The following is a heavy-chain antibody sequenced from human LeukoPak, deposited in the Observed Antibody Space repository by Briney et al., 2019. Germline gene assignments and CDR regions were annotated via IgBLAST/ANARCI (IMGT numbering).Heavy chain of an antibody. Sequence: SETLSLTCTVSGGSISSYYWSWIRQPPGKGLEWIGYIYYSGSTNYNPSLKSRVTISVDTSKNQFSLKLSSVTAADTAVYYCARGLWEGGSSYFDYWGQGTLVTVSS. CDR3: ARGLWEGGSSYFDY. V-gene: IGHV4-59*08. CDR1: GGSISSYY. D-gene: IGHD1-26*01. J-gene: IGHJ4*02. CDR2: IYYSGST.